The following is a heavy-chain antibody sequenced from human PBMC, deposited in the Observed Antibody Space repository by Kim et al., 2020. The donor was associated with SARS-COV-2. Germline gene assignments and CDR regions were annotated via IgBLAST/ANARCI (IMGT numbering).Heavy chain of an antibody. CDR3: GRGVKRQWLVQAS. J-gene: IGHJ5*02. V-gene: IGHV3-74*01. Sequence: ADSVKGRTTISRDNAKNTLYLHMNSLGDDDTAVYSCGRGVKRQWLVQASWGQGTLVTVSS. D-gene: IGHD6-19*01.